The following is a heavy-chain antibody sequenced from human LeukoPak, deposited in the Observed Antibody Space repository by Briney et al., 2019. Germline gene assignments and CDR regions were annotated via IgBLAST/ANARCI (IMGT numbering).Heavy chain of an antibody. D-gene: IGHD6-19*01. CDR1: GFTFSSYS. V-gene: IGHV3-21*01. J-gene: IGHJ4*02. CDR3: ARDRAQRRAVALGPFDY. CDR2: ISNSSSYI. Sequence: GGSLRLSCAASGFTFSSYSMNWVRQAPGRGLEWVSSISNSSSYIYYADSVKGRFTISRDNAKNSLYLQMNGLRAEDTAVYYCARDRAQRRAVALGPFDYWGQGTLVTVSS.